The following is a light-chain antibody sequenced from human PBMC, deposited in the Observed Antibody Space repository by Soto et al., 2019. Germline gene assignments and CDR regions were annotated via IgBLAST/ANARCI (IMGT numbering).Light chain of an antibody. CDR2: GNS. J-gene: IGLJ2*01. CDR1: SSNIGAGYD. CDR3: QSYDSSLSGTV. Sequence: QSVLTQPPSVSGAPGQRVTISCTGSSSNIGAGYDVHWYQQLPGTAPKPLISGNSNRPSGVTDRFSGSKSGPSASLAITGLQAEDEADYYCQSYDSSLSGTVFGGGTKLTVL. V-gene: IGLV1-40*01.